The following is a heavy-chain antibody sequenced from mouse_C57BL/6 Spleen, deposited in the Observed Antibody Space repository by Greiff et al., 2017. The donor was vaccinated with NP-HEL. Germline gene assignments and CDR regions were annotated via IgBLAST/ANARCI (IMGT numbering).Heavy chain of an antibody. D-gene: IGHD3-3*01. CDR1: GYTFTSYW. CDR3: ARWEGLYFDY. V-gene: IGHV1-69*01. Sequence: QVQLQQPGAELVMPGASVKLSCKASGYTFTSYWMHWVKQRPGQGLEWIGEIDPSDSYTNYNQKFKGKSTLTVDKSSSTAYMQLSSLTSEDSAVYYCARWEGLYFDYWGQGTTLTVSS. CDR2: IDPSDSYT. J-gene: IGHJ2*01.